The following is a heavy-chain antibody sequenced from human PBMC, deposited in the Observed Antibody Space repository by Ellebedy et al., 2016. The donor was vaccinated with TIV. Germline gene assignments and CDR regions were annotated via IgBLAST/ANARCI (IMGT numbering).Heavy chain of an antibody. CDR3: TRGGGSGSDYPPDY. V-gene: IGHV3-49*03. CDR1: GFTFGDYA. J-gene: IGHJ4*02. CDR2: IRSKAYGGTT. Sequence: GESLKISXTASGFTFGDYAMSWFRQAPGKGLEWVGFIRSKAYGGTTEYAASVKGRFTISRDDSKSIAYLQMNSLKTEDTAVYYCTRGGGSGSDYPPDYWGQGTLVTVSS. D-gene: IGHD3-10*01.